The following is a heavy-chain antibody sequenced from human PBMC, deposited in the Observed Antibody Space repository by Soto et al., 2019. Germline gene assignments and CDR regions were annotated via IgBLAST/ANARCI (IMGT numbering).Heavy chain of an antibody. Sequence: QVQLVQSGAEVKKPGASVKVSCKTSGYTFTRNYMHWGRQAPGQGPEWMGIINPTVGSTSYTQKFQGRVTMTRHTSTSTVYMELRSLTSEDTAVYYSVRDRYFDWSSHGVFDSWGQWTMVTVSS. CDR2: INPTVGST. J-gene: IGHJ3*02. D-gene: IGHD3-9*01. CDR3: VRDRYFDWSSHGVFDS. CDR1: GYTFTRNY. V-gene: IGHV1-46*01.